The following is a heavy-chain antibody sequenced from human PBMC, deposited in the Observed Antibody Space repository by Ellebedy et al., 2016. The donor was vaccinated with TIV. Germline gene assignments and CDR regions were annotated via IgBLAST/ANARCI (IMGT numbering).Heavy chain of an antibody. J-gene: IGHJ5*02. CDR2: ITGDGSGT. CDR1: RFTFSNYW. D-gene: IGHD3-3*01. V-gene: IGHV3-74*01. Sequence: PGGSLRLSCAASRFTFSNYWMHRVRQAPGKGLVWVSGITGDGSGTNYADSVRGRFIISRDNAKNTLYLQMNSLGADDTAVYYCAREHWSSLPSWGQGTLVTVSS. CDR3: AREHWSSLPS.